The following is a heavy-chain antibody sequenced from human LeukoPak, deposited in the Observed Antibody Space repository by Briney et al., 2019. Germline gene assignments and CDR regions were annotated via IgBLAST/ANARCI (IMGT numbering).Heavy chain of an antibody. D-gene: IGHD4-17*01. J-gene: IGHJ3*02. V-gene: IGHV3-7*03. CDR2: IKQDGSEK. CDR1: GFIFSSHW. Sequence: GGSLRLSCAASGFIFSSHWMTWVRQAPGRGLEWVAIIKQDGSEKFYVDSVKGRFTISRDNAKNSLYLQMNSLRAEDTAMYYCAAEGYGDYGDAFDIWGQGTMGTVSS. CDR3: AAEGYGDYGDAFDI.